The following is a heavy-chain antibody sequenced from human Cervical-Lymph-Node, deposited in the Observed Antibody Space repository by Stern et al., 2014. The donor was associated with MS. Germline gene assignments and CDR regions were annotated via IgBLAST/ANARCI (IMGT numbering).Heavy chain of an antibody. CDR1: GFSLSTCG. Sequence: MQLVESGGGVVQPGRSLRLSCATSGFSLSTCGMHWVRQAPGRGLEWVAVIWANGINKYYADSVRGRFTFSRENSMLYLLMNNLNVEDTAVYYCARERAPFDAFDLWGQGTMVTVSS. CDR3: ARERAPFDAFDL. V-gene: IGHV3-33*01. CDR2: IWANGINK. J-gene: IGHJ3*01.